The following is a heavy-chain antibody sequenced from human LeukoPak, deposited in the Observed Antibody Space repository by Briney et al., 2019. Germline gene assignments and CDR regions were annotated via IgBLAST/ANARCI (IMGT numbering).Heavy chain of an antibody. D-gene: IGHD4-17*01. V-gene: IGHV4-39*01. J-gene: IGHJ4*02. Sequence: PSETLSLTCAVYGGSFSSSSYYWGWIRQPPGKGLEWIGSIYYSGSTYYNPSLKSRVTISVDTSKNQFSLNLSSVTAADTAVYYCASTFNDYGDFYFDYWGQGTLVTVSS. CDR2: IYYSGST. CDR1: GGSFSSSSYY. CDR3: ASTFNDYGDFYFDY.